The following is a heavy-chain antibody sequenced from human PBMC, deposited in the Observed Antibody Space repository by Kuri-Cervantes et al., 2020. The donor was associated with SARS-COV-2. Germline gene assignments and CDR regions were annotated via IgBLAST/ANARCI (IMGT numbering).Heavy chain of an antibody. CDR1: GFTFSSYA. CDR2: ISYDGSNK. V-gene: IGHV3-30*04. D-gene: IGHD3-16*01. Sequence: LSLTCAASGFTFSSYAMHWVRQAPGKGLEWVAVISYDGSNKYYADSVRGRFTVSRDNSKNTLYLEMDGLRPEDTAVYYCARDMTFDEYGDYFYYYMDVWGKGTTVTVSS. J-gene: IGHJ6*03. CDR3: ARDMTFDEYGDYFYYYMDV.